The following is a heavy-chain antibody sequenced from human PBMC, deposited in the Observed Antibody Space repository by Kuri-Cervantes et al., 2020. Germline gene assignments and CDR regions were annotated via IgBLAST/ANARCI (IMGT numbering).Heavy chain of an antibody. J-gene: IGHJ5*02. Sequence: SCTVSGGSISSGGYYWSWIRQHPGKGLEWIGYIYYSGSTYYNPSLKSRVTVSVDTSKNQFSLKPSSVTAADTAVYYCASSLRHGPFPDPWGQGTLVTVSS. CDR1: GGSISSGGYY. D-gene: IGHD3-16*01. CDR2: IYYSGST. CDR3: ASSLRHGPFPDP. V-gene: IGHV4-31*02.